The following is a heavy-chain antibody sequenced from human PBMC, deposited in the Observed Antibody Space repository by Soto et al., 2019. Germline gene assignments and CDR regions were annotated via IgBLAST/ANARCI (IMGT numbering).Heavy chain of an antibody. CDR1: GGSISSSSYY. CDR3: ARQHRGSGWYGDY. CDR2: IYYSGIT. V-gene: IGHV4-39*01. J-gene: IGHJ4*02. Sequence: QLQLQESGPGLVKPSETLSLTCTVSGGSISSSSYYWGWIRQPPGKGLEWIGSIYYSGITYYNPSLKSRVTISVDTSKNQFSLKLSSVTAADTAVYYCARQHRGSGWYGDYWGQGTLVTVSS. D-gene: IGHD6-19*01.